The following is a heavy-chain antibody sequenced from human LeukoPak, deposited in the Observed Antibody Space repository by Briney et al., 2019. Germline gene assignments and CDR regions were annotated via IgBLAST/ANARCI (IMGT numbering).Heavy chain of an antibody. Sequence: ASVKVSCKASGYTFTSYYMHWVRQAPGQGLEWMGIINPSGGSTSYAQKFQGRVTMTRDMSTSTVYMELSSLRSEDTAVYYCAAPLNCSSTSCRRDYYYYMDVWGKGTTVTVSS. J-gene: IGHJ6*03. V-gene: IGHV1-46*01. CDR3: AAPLNCSSTSCRRDYYYYMDV. CDR2: INPSGGST. CDR1: GYTFTSYY. D-gene: IGHD2-2*01.